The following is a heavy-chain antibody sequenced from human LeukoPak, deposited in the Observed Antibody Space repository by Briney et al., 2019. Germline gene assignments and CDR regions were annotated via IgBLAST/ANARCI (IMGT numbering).Heavy chain of an antibody. V-gene: IGHV1-3*01. J-gene: IGHJ4*02. CDR2: INAGNGNT. D-gene: IGHD4-17*01. Sequence: ASVRVSCTASGYTFTSYAMHWVRQAPGQRLEWMGWINAGNGNTKYSQKFQGRVTITRDTSASTAYMELSSLRSDDTAVYYCARDTATVTTYSVYWGQGTLVTVSS. CDR1: GYTFTSYA. CDR3: ARDTATVTTYSVY.